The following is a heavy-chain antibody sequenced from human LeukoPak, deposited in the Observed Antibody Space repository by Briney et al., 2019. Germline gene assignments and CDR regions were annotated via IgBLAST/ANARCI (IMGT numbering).Heavy chain of an antibody. CDR2: IIPIFGTA. J-gene: IGHJ4*02. D-gene: IGHD3-22*01. Sequence: XGIIPIFGTANYAQKFQGRVTITADESTSTAYMELSSLRSEDTAVYYCASRVAYDSSGYYGTGYFDYWGQGTLVTVSS. V-gene: IGHV1-69*01. CDR3: ASRVAYDSSGYYGTGYFDY.